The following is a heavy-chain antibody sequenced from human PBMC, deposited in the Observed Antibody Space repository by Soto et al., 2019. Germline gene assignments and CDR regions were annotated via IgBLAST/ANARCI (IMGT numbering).Heavy chain of an antibody. V-gene: IGHV3-30-3*01. J-gene: IGHJ4*02. Sequence: QVQLVESGGGVVQPGRSLRLSCAASGFTFSTYAIHWVRQAPGKGLEWVAVISSDGSNEYYADSVKGRFTISRDNSKNTLYLQMNSLRPEDTAVYYSARDIGNWNDGVDYWGQGTLVTVSS. CDR2: ISSDGSNE. CDR1: GFTFSTYA. CDR3: ARDIGNWNDGVDY. D-gene: IGHD1-20*01.